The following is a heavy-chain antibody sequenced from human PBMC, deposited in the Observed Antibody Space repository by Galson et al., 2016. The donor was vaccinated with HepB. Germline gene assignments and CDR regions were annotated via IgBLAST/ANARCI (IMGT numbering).Heavy chain of an antibody. CDR2: ISGTPPTT. V-gene: IGHV3-23*01. J-gene: IGHJ4*02. Sequence: SLRLSCAASGFIFSRYAMSWVRQAPGKGLEWVSAISGTPPTTDHADSVKGRFTISRDDSKNTLFLQVDSLRGEDTAIYYCAKGHVYSSPIHFDFWGQGTLVTVSS. CDR1: GFIFSRYA. CDR3: AKGHVYSSPIHFDF. D-gene: IGHD6-13*01.